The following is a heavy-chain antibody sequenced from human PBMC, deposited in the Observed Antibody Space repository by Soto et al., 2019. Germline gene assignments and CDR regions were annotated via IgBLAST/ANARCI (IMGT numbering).Heavy chain of an antibody. V-gene: IGHV1-18*01. Sequence: GASVKVSCKDSGDAFTSYGISWVRQAPGQGLEWMGGISAYNGKANYAQKFQGRVTITADKSTSTAYMELSSLRSEDTAVYYCQLGYCSSTSCYVVDYWGQGTLVTVSS. CDR2: ISAYNGKA. CDR1: GDAFTSYG. D-gene: IGHD2-2*01. CDR3: QLGYCSSTSCYVVDY. J-gene: IGHJ4*02.